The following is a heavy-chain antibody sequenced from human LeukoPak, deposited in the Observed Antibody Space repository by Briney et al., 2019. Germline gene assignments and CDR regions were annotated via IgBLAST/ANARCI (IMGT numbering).Heavy chain of an antibody. CDR3: ARGGYYYDSSGYAYYFDY. CDR1: GGSFSGYY. J-gene: IGHJ4*02. D-gene: IGHD3-22*01. Sequence: SETLSLTCAVYGGSFSGYYWSWLRQPPGKGLEWLGEINHSGSTNYNPSLKSRVTISVDTSKNQFSLKLSSLTAADTAVYYCARGGYYYDSSGYAYYFDYWGQGTLVTVSS. CDR2: INHSGST. V-gene: IGHV4-34*01.